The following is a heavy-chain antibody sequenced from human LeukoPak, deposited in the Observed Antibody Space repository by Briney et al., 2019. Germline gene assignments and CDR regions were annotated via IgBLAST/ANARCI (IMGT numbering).Heavy chain of an antibody. V-gene: IGHV3-11*01. J-gene: IGHJ3*02. CDR2: ISSGGSTI. CDR3: ARDSRRAAAGTRAFDI. Sequence: GGSLRLSCAASGFTFSDYYMSWSRQAPGEGLGWVSYISSGGSTIYYADSVRRRFTISRDNAKNSLYLQMNSLRAEDTAVYYCARDSRRAAAGTRAFDIWGQGTMVTVSS. CDR1: GFTFSDYY. D-gene: IGHD6-13*01.